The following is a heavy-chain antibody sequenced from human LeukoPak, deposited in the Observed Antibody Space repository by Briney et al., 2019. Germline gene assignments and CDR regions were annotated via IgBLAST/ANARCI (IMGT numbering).Heavy chain of an antibody. Sequence: GRSLRLSCAASGFTFSSYGMHWVRQAPGKGLEWVAVIWYDGSNKYYADSVQGRFTISRDNSKTTLYLQINSLRAEDTAVYYCARDSYGFDYWGQGTLVTVSS. V-gene: IGHV3-33*01. CDR3: ARDSYGFDY. J-gene: IGHJ4*02. D-gene: IGHD4-17*01. CDR2: IWYDGSNK. CDR1: GFTFSSYG.